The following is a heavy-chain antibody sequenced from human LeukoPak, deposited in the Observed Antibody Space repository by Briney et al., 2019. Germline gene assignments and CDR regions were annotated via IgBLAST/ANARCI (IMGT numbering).Heavy chain of an antibody. CDR1: GGTFSGYY. J-gene: IGHJ4*02. V-gene: IGHV4-34*01. D-gene: IGHD2-8*01. CDR3: ARGLYLFKYYFDY. Sequence: SETLSLTCAVYGGTFSGYYWSWIRQPPGKGLEWMGEINHSGSTNYNPSLKSRVTISVDTSKNQFSLKLSSVTAADTAVYYCARGLYLFKYYFDYWGQGNLVTVSS. CDR2: INHSGST.